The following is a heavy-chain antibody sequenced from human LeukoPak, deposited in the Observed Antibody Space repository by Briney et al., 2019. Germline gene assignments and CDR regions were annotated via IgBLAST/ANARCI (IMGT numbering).Heavy chain of an antibody. CDR1: GFTFSSYA. J-gene: IGHJ4*02. D-gene: IGHD4-17*01. CDR2: ISGSGGST. CDR3: AKDGWGMTTVTSFDY. V-gene: IGHV3-23*01. Sequence: GGSLRLSCAASGFTFSSYAMSWVRQAPGKGLEWVSAISGSGGSTYYADSVKGRFTISRDNSKNTLYLQMNSLRAEDTAVYYCAKDGWGMTTVTSFDYWGPGTLVTVSS.